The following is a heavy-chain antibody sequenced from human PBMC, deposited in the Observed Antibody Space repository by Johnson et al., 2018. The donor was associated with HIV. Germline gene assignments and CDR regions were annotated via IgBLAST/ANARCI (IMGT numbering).Heavy chain of an antibody. CDR2: IYIGGNT. V-gene: IGHV3-53*01. D-gene: IGHD4-17*01. CDR3: ARGEGDYGDNDAFDI. Sequence: VQLVESGGGLIQPGGSLRLSCAASGFTVSSNYMSWVRQAPGKGLEWVSVIYIGGNTYYADSVKGRFTISRDNSKNTLYLQMNSLGAEDTAGCYCARGEGDYGDNDAFDIWGQGTIVTVSS. CDR1: GFTVSSNY. J-gene: IGHJ3*02.